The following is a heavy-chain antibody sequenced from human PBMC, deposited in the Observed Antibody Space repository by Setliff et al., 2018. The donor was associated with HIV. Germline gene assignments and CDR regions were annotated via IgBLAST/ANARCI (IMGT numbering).Heavy chain of an antibody. J-gene: IGHJ3*02. CDR1: GFTFSIYN. CDR2: IAYDGSNK. D-gene: IGHD1-26*01. CDR3: VRDRGSGSFAFDI. V-gene: IGHV3-30*02. Sequence: GESLRLSCVASGFTFSIYNMHWVRQIPGKGLEWVAFIAYDGSNKFYIDSNKGRFTISRDNPKKTVYLQMNSLRAEDTAVYQCVRDRGSGSFAFDIWGQGTKVTVSS.